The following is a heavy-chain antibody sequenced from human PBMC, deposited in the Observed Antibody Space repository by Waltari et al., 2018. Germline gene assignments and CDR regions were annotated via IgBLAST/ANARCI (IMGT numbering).Heavy chain of an antibody. D-gene: IGHD2-2*01. Sequence: QVQLVQSGAEVKKPGASVKVACTASGYTCTSYGIGWVRQAPGKGLEWVGWISAYNGNRYFAPRVQSRLTLTTDSSTTTAYMERTSLTFDDTAVYYCARVGLELGSAYHYNGMDVWGQGTTVIVS. CDR1: GYTCTSYG. CDR2: ISAYNGNR. CDR3: ARVGLELGSAYHYNGMDV. J-gene: IGHJ6*02. V-gene: IGHV1-18*01.